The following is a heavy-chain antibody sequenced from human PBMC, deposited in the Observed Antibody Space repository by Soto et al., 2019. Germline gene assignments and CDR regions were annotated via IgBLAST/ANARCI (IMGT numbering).Heavy chain of an antibody. D-gene: IGHD2-2*01. Sequence: QVQLVQSGAEVKKPGASVKVSCKASGYTFSTYGISWVRQAPGQGLEWMGWISGYTGNTNYAQRLQGRVTMTTDTSTRTVYIELRSLTSDDTAVYYCARDTNNFFDYWGQGTLVTVSS. V-gene: IGHV1-18*01. CDR3: ARDTNNFFDY. CDR1: GYTFSTYG. CDR2: ISGYTGNT. J-gene: IGHJ4*02.